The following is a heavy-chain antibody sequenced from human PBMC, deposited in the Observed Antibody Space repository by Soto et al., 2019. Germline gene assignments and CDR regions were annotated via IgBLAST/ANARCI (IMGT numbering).Heavy chain of an antibody. CDR3: ARGVTYYDFWSGYYSRSALDAFDI. D-gene: IGHD3-3*01. CDR2: MNPNSGNT. Sequence: ASVKVSCKASGYTFTSYDINWVRQATGQGLEWMGWMNPNSGNTGYAQKFQGKVTRTRNTSISTAYMELSSLRSEDTAVYYCARGVTYYDFWSGYYSRSALDAFDIWGQGTMVTVSS. CDR1: GYTFTSYD. J-gene: IGHJ3*02. V-gene: IGHV1-8*01.